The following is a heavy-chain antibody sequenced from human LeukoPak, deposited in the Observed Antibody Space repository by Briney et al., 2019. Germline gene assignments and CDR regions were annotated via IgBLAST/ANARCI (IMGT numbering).Heavy chain of an antibody. CDR3: ARVFDSSGEVDY. V-gene: IGHV1-18*01. Sequence: PPASVTVSSKASGYTFTSYGTTWVRPAPGQGLEWMGWISAYNGNTNYAQKLQGRVTMTTDTSTSTAYMELRSLRSDDTAVYYWARVFDSSGEVDYWGQGTLGTVSS. D-gene: IGHD3-22*01. J-gene: IGHJ4*02. CDR1: GYTFTSYG. CDR2: ISAYNGNT.